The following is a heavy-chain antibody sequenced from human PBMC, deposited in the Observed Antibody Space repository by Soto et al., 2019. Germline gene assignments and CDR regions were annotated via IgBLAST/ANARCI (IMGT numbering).Heavy chain of an antibody. J-gene: IGHJ4*02. D-gene: IGHD6-25*01. Sequence: QVQLVQSGAEVKKPGSSVKVSCKASGDTFSSYAISWVRQVPGQGLEWMGGIIPIFGTANYAQKFQGRVTITADESTSTAYMELSSLRSEDTAVYYCAREGYSSVSGFNYFDYWGQGTLVTVSS. CDR1: GDTFSSYA. CDR3: AREGYSSVSGFNYFDY. CDR2: IIPIFGTA. V-gene: IGHV1-69*01.